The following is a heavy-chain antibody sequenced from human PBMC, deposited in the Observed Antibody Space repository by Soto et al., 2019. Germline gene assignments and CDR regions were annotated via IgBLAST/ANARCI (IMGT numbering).Heavy chain of an antibody. CDR3: ARGETYSSSWLNFDF. D-gene: IGHD6-13*01. CDR2: IYYSGST. CDR1: GGSISSYY. V-gene: IGHV4-59*01. Sequence: SETLSLTCTVSGGSISSYYWSWIRQPPGKGLEWIGYIYYSGSTNYNPSLKSRVTISVDTSKNQFSLKLSSVTAADTAVYYCARGETYSSSWLNFDFWGQGTLVTVSS. J-gene: IGHJ4*02.